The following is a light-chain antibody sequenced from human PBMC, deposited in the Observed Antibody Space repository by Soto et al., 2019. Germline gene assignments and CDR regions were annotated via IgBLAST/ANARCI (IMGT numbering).Light chain of an antibody. V-gene: IGKV3-15*01. CDR3: QQYNDWPRT. CDR1: QSVRNN. Sequence: EIVMTQSPATLSVSPGERATLSCRASQSVRNNLAWYQQKPGQAPSLLIYGASTRATGIPARFSGSGSGTEFTLTISSLQSEDFAVYHCQQYNDWPRTFGQGTKVDIK. CDR2: GAS. J-gene: IGKJ1*01.